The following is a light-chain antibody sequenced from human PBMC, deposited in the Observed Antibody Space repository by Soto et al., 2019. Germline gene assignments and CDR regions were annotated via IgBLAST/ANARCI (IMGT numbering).Light chain of an antibody. CDR3: QQGNNWPIFT. CDR1: QSVSKS. CDR2: TTS. V-gene: IGKV3-11*01. Sequence: EIVLTQSPATLSLSPGERATLSCRASQSVSKSLAWYQQKPGQAPRLLIYTTSNGATGIPARFSGSGSRTDFTLTISSLEPEDFAVYYCQQGNNWPIFTFCPGTKVDIK. J-gene: IGKJ3*01.